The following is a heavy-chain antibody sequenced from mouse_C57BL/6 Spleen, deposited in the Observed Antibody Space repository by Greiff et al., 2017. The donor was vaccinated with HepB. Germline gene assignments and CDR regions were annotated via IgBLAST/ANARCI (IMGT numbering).Heavy chain of an antibody. J-gene: IGHJ4*01. D-gene: IGHD1-1*01. CDR1: GYAFSSSW. CDR2: IYPGDGDT. Sequence: VKLQESGPELVKPGASVKISCKASGYAFSSSWMNWVKQRPGKGLEWIGRIYPGDGDTNYNGKFKGKATLTADKSSSTAYMQLSSLTSEDSAVYFCARGDYYGSRRAMDYWGQGTSVTVSS. V-gene: IGHV1-82*01. CDR3: ARGDYYGSRRAMDY.